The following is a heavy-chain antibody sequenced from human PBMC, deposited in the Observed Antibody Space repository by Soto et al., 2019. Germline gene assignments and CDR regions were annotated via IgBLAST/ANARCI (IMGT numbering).Heavy chain of an antibody. CDR3: XXXXXXXXXXXGMDV. J-gene: IGHJ6*02. V-gene: IGHV1-18*01. CDR2: ISAYNGNT. Sequence: QVQLVQSGAEVKKPGASVKVSCKASGYTFTSYGISWVRQAPGQGLEWMGWISAYNGNTNYAQKLQGRVTMTTDTXXXXXXXXXXXXXXXXXXXXXXXXXXXXXXXXXGMDVXGQGTTVTVSS. CDR1: GYTFTSYG.